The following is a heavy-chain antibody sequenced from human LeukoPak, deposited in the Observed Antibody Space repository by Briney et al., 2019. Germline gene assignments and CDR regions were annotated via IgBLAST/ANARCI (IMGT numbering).Heavy chain of an antibody. V-gene: IGHV5-51*01. CDR2: IYPGDSDT. J-gene: IGHJ6*03. Sequence: GESLKISCKGSGYSFTTYWIGWVRQMPGKGLEWMGIIYPGDSDTRYSPSFQGQVTISADKSISTAYLQWSSLKASDTAMYYCARHPSAARRKYYYYMDVWGKGTTVTVSS. CDR1: GYSFTTYW. D-gene: IGHD6-6*01. CDR3: ARHPSAARRKYYYYMDV.